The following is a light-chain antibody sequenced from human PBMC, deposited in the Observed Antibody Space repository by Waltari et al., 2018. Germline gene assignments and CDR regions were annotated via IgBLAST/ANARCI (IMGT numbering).Light chain of an antibody. CDR3: VLYMGSGIWV. V-gene: IGLV8-61*01. Sequence: QTVVTQEPSFSVSPGGTVTLTCGLTSGPVSTNYHPSWYQQTPGQAPRTLIYSTNIRSSGVPDRFSGSILGNKAALTITGAQADDESDYYCVLYMGSGIWVFGGGTKLTVL. CDR1: SGPVSTNYH. J-gene: IGLJ3*02. CDR2: STN.